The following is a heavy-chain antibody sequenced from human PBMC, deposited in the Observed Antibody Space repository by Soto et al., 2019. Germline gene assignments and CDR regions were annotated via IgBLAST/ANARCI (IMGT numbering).Heavy chain of an antibody. J-gene: IGHJ4*02. V-gene: IGHV3-49*04. CDR2: IISKTYGKKT. CDR3: QLFDYASSESTRS. CDR1: GFTFGYNA. Sequence: PGGSLRLSCLTSGFTFGYNAMVWVRQHPGKGLEWVGFIISKTYGKKTDYPASVNGIFTISRDDSESLVYLQMNSLETEDPGLYYCQLFDYASSESTRSWGQGTLVTVSS. D-gene: IGHD3-22*01.